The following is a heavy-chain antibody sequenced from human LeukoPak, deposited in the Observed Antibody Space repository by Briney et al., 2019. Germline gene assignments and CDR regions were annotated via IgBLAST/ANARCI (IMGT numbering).Heavy chain of an antibody. D-gene: IGHD2-21*01. CDR3: ARTAYARFFDL. Sequence: SETLSLTCTVSGDPINSYYWSWIRQPPGKGLEWIGHIYYSGSTNYNPSLRSRVTISIDTSKNQFSLKLSSVTAADTAIYYCARTAYARFFDLWGRGTLVTVSS. CDR1: GDPINSYY. CDR2: IYYSGST. J-gene: IGHJ2*01. V-gene: IGHV4-59*01.